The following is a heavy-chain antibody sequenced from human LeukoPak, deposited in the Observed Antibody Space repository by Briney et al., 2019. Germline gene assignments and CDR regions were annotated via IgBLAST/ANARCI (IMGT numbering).Heavy chain of an antibody. CDR3: ARGSNPKTYDYWSGPEFQY. CDR2: ISYDGSNK. D-gene: IGHD3-3*01. J-gene: IGHJ1*01. CDR1: GFTFSNYA. V-gene: IGHV3-30-3*01. Sequence: PGRSLRLSCAASGFTFSNYAMHWVRQGPGKGLEWVAVISYDGSNKNYADSVKGRFTISRDNSKNTLYLQMNSLRADDTAVYYCARGSNPKTYDYWSGPEFQYWGQGTQVTVSS.